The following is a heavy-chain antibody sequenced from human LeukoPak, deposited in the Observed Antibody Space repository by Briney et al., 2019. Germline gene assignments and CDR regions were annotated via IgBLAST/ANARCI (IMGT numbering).Heavy chain of an antibody. CDR1: GFTFSSYA. D-gene: IGHD6-6*01. V-gene: IGHV3-64*01. J-gene: IGHJ4*02. Sequence: GRSLRLSCAASGFTFSSYAMHWVRQAPGKGLKYVSAIRSNGDRTYHTNSVKGRYTISRDNPKHTLYLQMGSLSGEHMAVYYFARGEYSISLDYWGQGTLVTVSS. CDR2: IRSNGDRT. CDR3: ARGEYSISLDY.